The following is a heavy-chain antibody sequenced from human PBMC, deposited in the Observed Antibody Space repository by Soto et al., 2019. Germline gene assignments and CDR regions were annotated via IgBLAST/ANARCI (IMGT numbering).Heavy chain of an antibody. J-gene: IGHJ6*03. D-gene: IGHD5-12*01. CDR2: IYYSGST. CDR1: GGSISSSSYY. V-gene: IGHV4-39*01. CDR3: ARHKPYSGYDYPYYYYYYMDV. Sequence: QLQLQESGPGLVKPSETLSLTCTVSGGSISSSSYYWGWIRQPPGKGLEWIGSIYYSGSTYYNPSLKSRVTISVDTSKNQFSLKLSSVTAADTAVYYCARHKPYSGYDYPYYYYYYMDVWGKGTTVTVSS.